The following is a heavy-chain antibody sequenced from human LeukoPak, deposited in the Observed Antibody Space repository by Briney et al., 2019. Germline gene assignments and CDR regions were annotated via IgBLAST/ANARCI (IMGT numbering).Heavy chain of an antibody. V-gene: IGHV1-8*01. Sequence: ASVKVSCKPSGYTLTNHDINWVRQATGQGLEWMGWMNPNSGDTGYAQKFQGRVTMTRDTSINTAYMELSSLRSEDTAVYYCARGRPTNLNGIYWGQGTLVTVSS. J-gene: IGHJ4*02. CDR2: MNPNSGDT. D-gene: IGHD1-1*01. CDR1: GYTLTNHD. CDR3: ARGRPTNLNGIY.